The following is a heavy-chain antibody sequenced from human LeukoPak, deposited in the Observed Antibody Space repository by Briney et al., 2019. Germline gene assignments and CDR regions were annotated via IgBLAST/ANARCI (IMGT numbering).Heavy chain of an antibody. CDR1: GGSISSYY. CDR3: AREGYYDSSGYSEGYYYYYMDV. CDR2: IYYSGST. J-gene: IGHJ6*03. D-gene: IGHD3-22*01. Sequence: PSETLSLTCTVSGGSISSYYWSWIRQPPGKGLEWIGYIYYSGSTNYNPSLKSRVTISVDTSKNQFSLKLSSVTAADTAVYYCAREGYYDSSGYSEGYYYYYMDVWGKGTTVTVSS. V-gene: IGHV4-59*01.